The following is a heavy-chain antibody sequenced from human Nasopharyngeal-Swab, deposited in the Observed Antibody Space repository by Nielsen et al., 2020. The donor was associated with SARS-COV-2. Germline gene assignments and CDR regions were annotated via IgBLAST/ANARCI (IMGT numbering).Heavy chain of an antibody. CDR3: ARGQKGEQRLDPPLKTNNWFDP. D-gene: IGHD6-25*01. V-gene: IGHV4-34*01. Sequence: WIRQPPGKGLEWSGEINHSGSTNYNPSLKSRVTISVDTSKNQFSLKLSSVTAADTAVYYCARGQKGEQRLDPPLKTNNWFDPWGQGTLVTVSS. J-gene: IGHJ5*02. CDR2: INHSGST.